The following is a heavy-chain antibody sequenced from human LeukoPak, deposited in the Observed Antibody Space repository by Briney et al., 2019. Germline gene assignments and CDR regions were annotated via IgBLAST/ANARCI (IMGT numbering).Heavy chain of an antibody. Sequence: SETLSLTCTVSGGSISSGSYYWSWIRQPAGKGLEWIGRIYTSGSTNYNPSLKSRVTISVDTSRNQFSLKLSSVTAADTAVYYCARGYCSGGSCSGYYYYYYYMDVWGKGNSVTVSS. J-gene: IGHJ6*03. CDR3: ARGYCSGGSCSGYYYYYYYMDV. CDR1: GGSISSGSYY. D-gene: IGHD2-15*01. CDR2: IYTSGST. V-gene: IGHV4-61*02.